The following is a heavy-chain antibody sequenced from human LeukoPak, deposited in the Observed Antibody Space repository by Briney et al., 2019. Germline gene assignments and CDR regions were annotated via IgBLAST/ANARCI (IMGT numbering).Heavy chain of an antibody. D-gene: IGHD4-17*01. J-gene: IGHJ3*02. CDR3: AKMRTPTAHSGDAFDI. CDR2: ISYDGSNK. Sequence: GRPLRLSCAASGFTFSSYRIHGVREAPGKALEWGADISYDGSNKYYVDSVKGRFTISRDNSKNTLNLQMNSLRAEDTAVYYCAKMRTPTAHSGDAFDIWGQGTMVTVSS. CDR1: GFTFSSYR. V-gene: IGHV3-30*18.